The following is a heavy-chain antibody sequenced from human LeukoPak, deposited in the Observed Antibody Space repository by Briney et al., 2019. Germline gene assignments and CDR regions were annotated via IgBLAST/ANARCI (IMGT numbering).Heavy chain of an antibody. V-gene: IGHV1-18*01. D-gene: IGHD3/OR15-3a*01. CDR3: ARESTAMISHNWFDP. CDR1: GYIFTNYG. Sequence: ASVKVSCKASGYIFTNYGITWVRQVPGQGLEWMGWISPYNGNTNYAEKFQARVTMATDTSTSTAYMELRSLRSDDTAVYYCARESTAMISHNWFDPWGQGTLVTVSS. J-gene: IGHJ5*02. CDR2: ISPYNGNT.